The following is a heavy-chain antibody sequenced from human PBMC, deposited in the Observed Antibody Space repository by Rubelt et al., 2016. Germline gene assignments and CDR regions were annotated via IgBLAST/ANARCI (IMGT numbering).Heavy chain of an antibody. V-gene: IGHV3-53*04. CDR1: GLTVSSNY. Sequence: EVQLVESGGGLVHPGGSLRLSCAASGLTVSSNYMSWIRQAPGKGLEWVSSIYSTGSTYYVDSVKGRFTLSRDNSQTTLYLQMNSLRAEDTALYYCAMTTVNYYYHGMDVWGQGTTVTVSS. J-gene: IGHJ6*02. D-gene: IGHD4-17*01. CDR3: AMTTVNYYYHGMDV. CDR2: IYSTGST.